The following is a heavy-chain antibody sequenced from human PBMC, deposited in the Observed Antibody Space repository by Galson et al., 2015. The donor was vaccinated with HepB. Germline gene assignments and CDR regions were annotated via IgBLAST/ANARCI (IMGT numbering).Heavy chain of an antibody. CDR2: ISSSSSYT. D-gene: IGHD3-22*01. CDR1: GFTFSDYY. CDR3: ARDLRDSGYYNY. V-gene: IGHV3-11*06. Sequence: SLRLSCAASGFTFSDYYMSWIRQAPGKGLEWVSYISSSSSYTNYADSVKGRFTISRDNAKNSLYLQMNSLRAEDTAVYYCARDLRDSGYYNYWGQGTLVTVSS. J-gene: IGHJ4*02.